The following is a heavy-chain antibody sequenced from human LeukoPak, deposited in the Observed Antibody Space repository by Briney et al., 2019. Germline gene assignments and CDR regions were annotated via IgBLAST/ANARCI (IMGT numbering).Heavy chain of an antibody. CDR3: ASPDLAYCGGDCSGYYYGMDV. D-gene: IGHD2-21*02. V-gene: IGHV1-46*01. Sequence: GASVKVSCKASGYTLTSYYMHWVRQAPGQGLEWMGIINPSGGSTSYAQKFQGRVTMTRDTSTSTVYMELSSLRSEDTAVYYCASPDLAYCGGDCSGYYYGMDVWGQGTTVTVSS. CDR2: INPSGGST. J-gene: IGHJ6*02. CDR1: GYTLTSYY.